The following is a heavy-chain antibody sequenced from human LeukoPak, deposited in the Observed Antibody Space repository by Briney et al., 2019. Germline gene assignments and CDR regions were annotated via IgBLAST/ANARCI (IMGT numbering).Heavy chain of an antibody. V-gene: IGHV1-2*02. CDR2: INPNSGGT. CDR3: ARGGYSRSSEYYYGMDV. J-gene: IGHJ6*02. D-gene: IGHD6-6*01. Sequence: GASVKVSCKASGFTFTGFYMHWVRQAPGQGLEWMGWINPNSGGTNYAQKFQGRVTMTRDTSINAAYMELSRLRSDDTAVYYCARGGYSRSSEYYYGMDVWGQGTTVTVSS. CDR1: GFTFTGFY.